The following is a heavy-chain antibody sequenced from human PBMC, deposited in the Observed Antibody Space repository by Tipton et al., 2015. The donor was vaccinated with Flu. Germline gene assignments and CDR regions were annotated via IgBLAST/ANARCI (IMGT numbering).Heavy chain of an antibody. D-gene: IGHD2-15*01. J-gene: IGHJ5*02. V-gene: IGHV4-30-2*01. CDR2: IYHSGST. Sequence: TLSLTCAVSGGSISSGGYSWSWIRQPPGKGPEWIGYIYHSGSTYYNPSLKSRVTISVDRSKNQFSLKLSSVTAADTAVYYCASLLGYCSGGSCYGGFGPWGQGTLVTVSS. CDR3: ASLLGYCSGGSCYGGFGP. CDR1: GGSISSGGYS.